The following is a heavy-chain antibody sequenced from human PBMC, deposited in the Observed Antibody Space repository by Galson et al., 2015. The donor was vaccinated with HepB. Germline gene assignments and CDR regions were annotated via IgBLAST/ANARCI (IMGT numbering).Heavy chain of an antibody. CDR2: ISYDGINK. D-gene: IGHD5-24*01. CDR1: GFTFSNYA. CDR3: ASLETRGMTTMPFDY. J-gene: IGHJ4*02. V-gene: IGHV3-30-3*02. Sequence: SLRLSCAASGFTFSNYAFHWVRQAPGKGLEWVALISYDGINKYYADSLKGRFTISRDMSKNTLFLQMNNMRGEDTALCYCASLETRGMTTMPFDYWGQGTLVTVSS.